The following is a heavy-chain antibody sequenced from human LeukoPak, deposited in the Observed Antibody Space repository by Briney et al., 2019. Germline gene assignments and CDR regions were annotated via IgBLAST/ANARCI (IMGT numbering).Heavy chain of an antibody. CDR1: GFTFSNYA. CDR2: ISGSGGST. V-gene: IGHV3-23*01. D-gene: IGHD6-13*01. J-gene: IGHJ4*02. Sequence: PGGSLRLSCAASGFTFSNYAMSWVRQAPGKGLEWVSAISGSGGSTYYADSVKGRFTISRDNSKNTLYLQMNSLRAEDTAVYYCASPSINSSSWYRYLDYWGQGTLVTVSS. CDR3: ASPSINSSSWYRYLDY.